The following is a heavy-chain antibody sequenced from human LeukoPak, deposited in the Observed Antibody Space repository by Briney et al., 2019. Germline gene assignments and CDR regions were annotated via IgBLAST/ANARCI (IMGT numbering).Heavy chain of an antibody. CDR2: MDQDGSEI. Sequence: GGFLRLSCAVSGFTFSNYWMSWVRQAPGKGLEWVANMDQDGSEINYVDSVKGRFTISRDNAKNSLYLQMNSLRADDTAVYFCARDRGYSTFDNWGQGTLVTVSP. V-gene: IGHV3-7*01. CDR1: GFTFSNYW. D-gene: IGHD3-10*01. J-gene: IGHJ4*02. CDR3: ARDRGYSTFDN.